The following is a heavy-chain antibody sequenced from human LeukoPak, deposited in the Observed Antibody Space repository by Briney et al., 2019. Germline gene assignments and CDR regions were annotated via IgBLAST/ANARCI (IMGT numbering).Heavy chain of an antibody. V-gene: IGHV3-23*01. J-gene: IGHJ5*02. D-gene: IGHD3-3*01. CDR3: VKGGQRYDFWRFDH. CDR2: ISGSGGST. Sequence: GESLRLSCVASGFSFSDCAMSWIRQTPAKGLEWVSSISGSGGSTYYADSVKGRSTISRDNSKNTLFLQVNSLRGGDMGRYYCVKGGQRYDFWRFDHWGQGTLVAVSS. CDR1: GFSFSDCA.